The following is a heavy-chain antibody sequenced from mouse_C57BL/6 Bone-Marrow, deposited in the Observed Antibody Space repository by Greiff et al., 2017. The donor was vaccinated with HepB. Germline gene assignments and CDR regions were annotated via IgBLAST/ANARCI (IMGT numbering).Heavy chain of an antibody. CDR2: ISYDGSN. D-gene: IGHD2-4*01. CDR3: ARGGEYDDDERTWFAY. Sequence: EVQRVESGPGLVKPSQSLSLTCSVTGYSITSGYYWNWIRQFPGNKLEWMGYISYDGSNNYNPSLKNRISITRDTSKNQFFLKLNSVTTEDTATYYCARGGEYDDDERTWFAYWGQGTLVTVSA. J-gene: IGHJ3*01. CDR1: GYSITSGYY. V-gene: IGHV3-6*01.